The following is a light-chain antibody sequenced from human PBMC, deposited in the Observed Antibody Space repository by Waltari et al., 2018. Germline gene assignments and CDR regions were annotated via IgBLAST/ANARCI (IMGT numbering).Light chain of an antibody. V-gene: IGKV3-11*01. CDR2: EAS. CDR3: QQRSNWPPAWT. J-gene: IGKJ1*01. CDR1: QSVSSS. Sequence: EIVLTQSPATLSLSPGERATLSCRASQSVSSSVAWYQQKPGQAPRLLIYEASNRATGIPARFSGSGSGTDFTLTISSLEPEDFAVYYCQQRSNWPPAWTFGQGTKVEIK.